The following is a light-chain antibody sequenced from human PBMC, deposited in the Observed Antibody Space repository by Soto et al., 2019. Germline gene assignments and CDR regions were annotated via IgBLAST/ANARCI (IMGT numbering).Light chain of an antibody. CDR3: SSSTNTNTLVI. V-gene: IGLV2-14*01. J-gene: IGLJ2*01. CDR1: SSDIGRYKF. Sequence: QSALTQPASVSGSPGQSITISCTGTSSDIGRYKFVSWFQQHPGKALKLMIFEGTNRPSGVSNRFSGSKSGNTASLTISGLQAEDEAIYFCSSSTNTNTLVIFGGGTKLTVL. CDR2: EGT.